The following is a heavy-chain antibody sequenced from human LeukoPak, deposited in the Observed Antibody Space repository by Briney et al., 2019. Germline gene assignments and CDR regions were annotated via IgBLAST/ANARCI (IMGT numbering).Heavy chain of an antibody. CDR2: IYTSGST. J-gene: IGHJ4*02. CDR3: ARGVEQWLVPYFDY. CDR1: GGSISSYY. D-gene: IGHD6-19*01. Sequence: SETLSLTCTVSGGSISSYYWNWIRQPAGKGLEWIGRIYTSGSTNYTPSLKSRVTMSVDTSKNQFSLKLSSVTAADTAVYYCARGVEQWLVPYFDYWGQGTLVTVSS. V-gene: IGHV4-4*07.